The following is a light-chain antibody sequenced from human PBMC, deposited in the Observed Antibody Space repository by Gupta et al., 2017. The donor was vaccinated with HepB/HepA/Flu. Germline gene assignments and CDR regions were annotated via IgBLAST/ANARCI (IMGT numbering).Light chain of an antibody. CDR3: QQRRNWPPLT. J-gene: IGKJ4*01. V-gene: IGKV3-11*01. CDR1: QSVSSY. Sequence: EIVLTQSPATLSLSPGERATLSCRASQSVSSYLAWYQQKPGQPPRLLIYDASNRATVIPASFSGSGSWTDFSLTISSLEPEDFSVYYCQQRRNWPPLTFGGGTKVEIK. CDR2: DAS.